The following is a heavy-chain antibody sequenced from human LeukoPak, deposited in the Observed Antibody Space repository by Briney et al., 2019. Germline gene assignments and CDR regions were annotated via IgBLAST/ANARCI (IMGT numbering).Heavy chain of an antibody. CDR1: VGSISSYY. D-gene: IGHD2-15*01. V-gene: IGHV4-59*01. CDR2: IYYSGST. Sequence: SETLSLTCTDSVGSISSYYWSWIRQPPGKGLEWIGYIYYSGSTNYNPSLKSRVTISVDTSKNQFSLKLSSVTAADTAVYYCARGGGYCSGGSCYSFDYWGQGTLVTVSS. J-gene: IGHJ4*02. CDR3: ARGGGYCSGGSCYSFDY.